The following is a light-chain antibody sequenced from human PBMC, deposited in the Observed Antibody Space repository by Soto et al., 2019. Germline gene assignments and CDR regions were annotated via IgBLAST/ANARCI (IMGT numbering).Light chain of an antibody. CDR2: DAS. CDR3: QQYDNLLYT. CDR1: HDITKY. Sequence: DIQMTQSPSSLSASVGDRVTITCQASHDITKYLNWYQQKPGKAPKLLIYDASNLETGVPSRFSGSGSGTDFNLTISSLQPEDIATYYCQQYDNLLYTFGQGTNLEIK. V-gene: IGKV1-33*01. J-gene: IGKJ2*01.